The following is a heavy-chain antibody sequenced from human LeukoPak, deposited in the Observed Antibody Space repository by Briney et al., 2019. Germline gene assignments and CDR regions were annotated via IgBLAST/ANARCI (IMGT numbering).Heavy chain of an antibody. CDR2: ISGSGGST. D-gene: IGHD6-19*01. J-gene: IGHJ6*02. CDR3: ATMRRGSGWYADV. V-gene: IGHV3-23*01. CDR1: GFTFSSYA. Sequence: PGGSLRLSCAASGFTFSSYAMSWVRQAPGKGLEWVSAISGSGGSTYYADSVKGRFTISRDNSKSTLYLQMNSLRAEDTAVYYCATMRRGSGWYADVWGQGTPVTVSS.